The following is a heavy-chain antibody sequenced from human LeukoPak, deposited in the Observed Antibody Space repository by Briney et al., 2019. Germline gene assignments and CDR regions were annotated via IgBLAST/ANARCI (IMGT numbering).Heavy chain of an antibody. V-gene: IGHV3-30*02. CDR2: IRYDGSNK. CDR1: GFTFSTCD. D-gene: IGHD3-3*01. CDR3: AKDLPSYDFWSGSMY. Sequence: PGGSLRLSCAASGFTFSTCDMHWVRQAPGKGLEWVAFIRYDGSNKYYADSVKGRFTISRDNFKNTLYLQMNSLRAEDTAVYYCAKDLPSYDFWSGSMYWGQGTLVTVSS. J-gene: IGHJ4*02.